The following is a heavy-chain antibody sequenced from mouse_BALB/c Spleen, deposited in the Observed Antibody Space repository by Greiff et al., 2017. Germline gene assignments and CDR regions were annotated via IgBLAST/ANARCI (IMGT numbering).Heavy chain of an antibody. CDR1: GYTFTSYT. V-gene: IGHV1-4*02. CDR3: ARRIRGAMDY. Sequence: VQLQQSAAELARPGASVKMSCKASGYTFTSYTMHWVKQRPGQGLEWIGYINPSSGYTEYNQKFKDKTTLTADKSSSTAYMQLSSLTSEDSAVYYCARRIRGAMDYWGQGTSVTVSS. J-gene: IGHJ4*01. D-gene: IGHD2-12*01. CDR2: INPSSGYT.